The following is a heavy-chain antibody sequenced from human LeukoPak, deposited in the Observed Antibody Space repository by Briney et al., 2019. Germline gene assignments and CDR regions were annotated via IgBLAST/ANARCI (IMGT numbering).Heavy chain of an antibody. D-gene: IGHD5-12*01. CDR1: GGSFSGYY. CDR2: INHSGST. J-gene: IGHJ4*02. V-gene: IGHV4-34*01. Sequence: PSETLSLTCAVYGGSFSGYYWSWIRQPPGKGLEWIGEINHSGSTNYNPSLKSQVTTSVDTSKNQFSLKLSSVTAADTAVYYCARGGLWWVSGYDLNYWGQGTLVTVSS. CDR3: ARGGLWWVSGYDLNY.